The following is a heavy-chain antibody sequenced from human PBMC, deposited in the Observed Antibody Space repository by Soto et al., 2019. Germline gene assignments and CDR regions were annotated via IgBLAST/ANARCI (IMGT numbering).Heavy chain of an antibody. Sequence: SETVSVTCTVSGGSFSSSTYYWGWIRQPPGKGLEWIGSIYYSGSTYYSPSLRSRVTISVDTSKNQFSLHLRSVTAADTAVFSCARTLIAAAGIPWWFDPWRQGTLVTVS. V-gene: IGHV4-39*01. D-gene: IGHD6-13*01. CDR1: GGSFSSSTYY. CDR3: ARTLIAAAGIPWWFDP. J-gene: IGHJ5*02. CDR2: IYYSGST.